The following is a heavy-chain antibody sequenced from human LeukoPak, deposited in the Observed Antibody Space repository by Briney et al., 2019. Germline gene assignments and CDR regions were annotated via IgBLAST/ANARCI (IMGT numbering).Heavy chain of an antibody. D-gene: IGHD3-22*01. CDR1: GFTFSGYW. CDR2: INSDGSTT. J-gene: IGHJ4*02. CDR3: ARPQSSSGYYWPFDD. Sequence: GGSLRLSCAASGFTFSGYWMQWVRQAPGKGLVWVSRINSDGSTTTYADSVKGRFTISRDNSKNTLYLQMNSLRAEDTAVYYCARPQSSSGYYWPFDDWGQGTLVTVSS. V-gene: IGHV3-74*01.